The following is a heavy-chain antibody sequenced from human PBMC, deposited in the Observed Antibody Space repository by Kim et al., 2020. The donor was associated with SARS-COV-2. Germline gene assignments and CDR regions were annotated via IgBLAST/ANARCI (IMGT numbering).Heavy chain of an antibody. CDR2: GSP. D-gene: IGHD1-26*01. CDR3: ARVHSGSPEC. V-gene: IGHV1-46*03. Sequence: GSPSYAQGFQGRVTMTRDTSTSTVYMELSSLRSEDTAVYYCARVHSGSPECWGQGTLVTVSS. J-gene: IGHJ4*02.